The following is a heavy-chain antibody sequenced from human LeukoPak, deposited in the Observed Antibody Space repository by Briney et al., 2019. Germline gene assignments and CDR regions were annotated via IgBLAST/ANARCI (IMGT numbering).Heavy chain of an antibody. J-gene: IGHJ4*02. CDR2: IYYSGST. Sequence: SETLSLTCTVPGGSIRSYYWSWIRQPPGKGLEWIGYIYYSGSTNYNPSLKSRVTISVDTSKNQFSLKLSSVTAADTAVYYCARQGAGVPFDYWGRGTPVTVSS. V-gene: IGHV4-59*08. D-gene: IGHD3-10*01. CDR3: ARQGAGVPFDY. CDR1: GGSIRSYY.